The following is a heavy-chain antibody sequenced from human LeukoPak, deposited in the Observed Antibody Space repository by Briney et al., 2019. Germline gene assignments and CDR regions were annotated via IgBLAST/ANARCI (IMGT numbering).Heavy chain of an antibody. V-gene: IGHV3-23*01. J-gene: IGHJ1*01. Sequence: GGSLRLSCVASGFTFSSYAMSWVRQAPGKGLEWVSAISDGGGSTYYADSVTGRFTISRDNSKNTLYLQMNYPRDEDTAVYYCAKDLHSSSWYNYFQHWGQGTLVTVSS. D-gene: IGHD6-13*01. CDR3: AKDLHSSSWYNYFQH. CDR2: ISDGGGST. CDR1: GFTFSSYA.